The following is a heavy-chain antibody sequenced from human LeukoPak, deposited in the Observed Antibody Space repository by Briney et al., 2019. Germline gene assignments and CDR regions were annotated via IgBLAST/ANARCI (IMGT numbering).Heavy chain of an antibody. V-gene: IGHV4-39*01. CDR2: IYYSGTT. Sequence: SETLSLTCTVSGGSISNSYYYWGWTRQPPGEALEWIGSIYYSGTTYYKPSLKSRVTISVDTSKNQFSLRLASVTAADTAVYYCARMALTKSDAFDIWGQGTMVTVST. CDR1: GGSISNSYYY. D-gene: IGHD5-24*01. J-gene: IGHJ3*02. CDR3: ARMALTKSDAFDI.